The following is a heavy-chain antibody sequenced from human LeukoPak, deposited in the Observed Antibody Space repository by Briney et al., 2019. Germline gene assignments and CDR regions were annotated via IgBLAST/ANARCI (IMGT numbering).Heavy chain of an antibody. V-gene: IGHV4-39*07. J-gene: IGHJ6*03. CDR3: ARDGTEVDYVWGSYLLGYYYYMDV. Sequence: SETLSLTCTVSGGSFSSSSYYWGWLRQPPGTGLEWFGSIYYSGSTYYNPSLKSRVTISVDTSKNQFSLKLRSVTAADTAVYYCARDGTEVDYVWGSYLLGYYYYMDVWGKGTTVTVSS. D-gene: IGHD3-16*01. CDR1: GGSFSSSSYY. CDR2: IYYSGST.